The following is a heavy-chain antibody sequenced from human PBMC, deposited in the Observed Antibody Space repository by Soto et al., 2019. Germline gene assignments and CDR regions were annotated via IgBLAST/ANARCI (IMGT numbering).Heavy chain of an antibody. CDR2: IKQDGSEK. Sequence: PGGSLRLSCAASGFTFSTYWMSWVRQAPGKGLEWVANIKQDGSEKYYVDSVKGRFTISRDNAKNSLYLQRNSLRAEDTAVYYCARGGRRSGSYADAFDIWGQGTMVTVSS. V-gene: IGHV3-7*03. CDR3: ARGGRRSGSYADAFDI. CDR1: GFTFSTYW. D-gene: IGHD1-26*01. J-gene: IGHJ3*02.